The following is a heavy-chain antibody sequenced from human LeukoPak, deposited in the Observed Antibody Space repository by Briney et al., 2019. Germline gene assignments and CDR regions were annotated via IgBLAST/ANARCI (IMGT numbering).Heavy chain of an antibody. Sequence: SETLSLTRTVSGYSISSGYYWGWIGQPPGKGLEWIGSIYHSGSTYYNPSLKSRLTISVDTSKNQFSLKLSSVTAADTAVYYCARERIPNMDVWGKGTTVTVSS. CDR3: ARERIPNMDV. V-gene: IGHV4-38-2*02. CDR1: GYSISSGYY. CDR2: IYHSGST. J-gene: IGHJ6*03.